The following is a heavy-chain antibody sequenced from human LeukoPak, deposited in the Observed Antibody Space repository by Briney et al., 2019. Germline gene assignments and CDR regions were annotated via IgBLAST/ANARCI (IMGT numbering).Heavy chain of an antibody. D-gene: IGHD3-10*01. J-gene: IGHJ4*02. V-gene: IGHV4-39*01. CDR1: GGSISSSSYY. CDR3: ARLQGSITMVRGVIDY. Sequence: SQTLSLTCTVSGGSISSSSYYWGWIRQPPGKGLEWIGSIYYSGSTYYNPSLKSRVTISVDASKNQFSLKLSSVTAADTAAYYCARLQGSITMVRGVIDYWGQGTLVTVSS. CDR2: IYYSGST.